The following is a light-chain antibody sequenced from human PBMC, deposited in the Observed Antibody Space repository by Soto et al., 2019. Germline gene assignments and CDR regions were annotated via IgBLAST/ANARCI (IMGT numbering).Light chain of an antibody. CDR2: DVN. CDR3: AAWDDSLSGNWV. Sequence: QSALTQPASVSGSPGQSITISCTGTSSDVGSTFNYVSWYQHHPGKAPRLIMSDVNHRPSGVSDRFSGSKSGNTASLTISGLQAEDEADYYCAAWDDSLSGNWVFGGGTKLTVL. CDR1: SSDVGSTFNY. J-gene: IGLJ3*02. V-gene: IGLV2-14*03.